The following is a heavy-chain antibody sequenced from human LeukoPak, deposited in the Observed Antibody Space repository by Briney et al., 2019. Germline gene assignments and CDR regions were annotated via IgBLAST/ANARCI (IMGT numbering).Heavy chain of an antibody. CDR2: IYYSGST. J-gene: IGHJ4*02. CDR1: GGSFSGYY. Sequence: SETLSLTCAVYGGSFSGYYWSWIRQPPGKGLEWIGYIYYSGSTNYKSSLKSRVTISVDTSKNQFSLKLSSVTAADTAVYYCARDDGYFDSWGQGTLVTVSS. V-gene: IGHV4-59*12. CDR3: ARDDGYFDS.